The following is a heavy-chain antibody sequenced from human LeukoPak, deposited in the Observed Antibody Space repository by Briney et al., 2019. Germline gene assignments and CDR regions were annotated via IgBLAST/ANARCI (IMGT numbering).Heavy chain of an antibody. CDR2: INPSGGST. V-gene: IGHV1-46*01. D-gene: IGHD3-9*01. CDR1: GYTFTGYY. Sequence: ASVKVTCKASGYTFTGYYMHWVRRAPGQGLEWMGWINPSGGSTSYAQKFQGRVTMTRDTSTSTVYMELNSLRAEDTAVYYCARDPSYDILTGPLGAFDIWGQGTMVTVSS. CDR3: ARDPSYDILTGPLGAFDI. J-gene: IGHJ3*02.